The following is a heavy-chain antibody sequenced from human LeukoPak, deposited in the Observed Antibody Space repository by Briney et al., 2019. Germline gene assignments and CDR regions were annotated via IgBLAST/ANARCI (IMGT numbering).Heavy chain of an antibody. Sequence: KPSETLSLTCTVSGDSISSSSYYWGWIRQPPGKGLEWIGSVHHSGSTYYTPSLKSRVTISVDTSKNQFSLKLSSVTAADTAVYYCARHSGGNSVYAFDIWGQGTMVTVSS. CDR1: GDSISSSSYY. V-gene: IGHV4-39*01. CDR2: VHHSGST. J-gene: IGHJ3*02. D-gene: IGHD4-23*01. CDR3: ARHSGGNSVYAFDI.